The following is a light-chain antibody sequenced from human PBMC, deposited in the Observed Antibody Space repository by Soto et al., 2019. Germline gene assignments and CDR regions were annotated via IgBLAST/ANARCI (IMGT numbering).Light chain of an antibody. J-gene: IGLJ1*01. CDR3: NSYTSSSTYV. CDR2: EVS. V-gene: IGLV2-18*02. CDR1: SSDVGSYNR. Sequence: QSVLTQPPSVSGSPGQSVTISCTGTSSDVGSYNRVSWYQQPPGTAPKLMIYEVSNRPSGVPDRFSGSKSGNTASLTISGLQPEDEADYYCNSYTSSSTYVFGTGTKLTV.